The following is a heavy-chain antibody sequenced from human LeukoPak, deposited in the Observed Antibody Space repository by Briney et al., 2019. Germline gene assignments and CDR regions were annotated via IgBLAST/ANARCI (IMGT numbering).Heavy chain of an antibody. CDR3: ARDTGSGWFDY. Sequence: SETLSLTCTVSGGSISSGTYYWSWIRQPAGKGLEWIGRIPTSGTTNYNPSLKSRLTISIDTSKNQISLKLSSMTAADTAVYYCARDTGSGWFDYWGQGTLVTVSS. D-gene: IGHD6-19*01. J-gene: IGHJ4*02. CDR2: IPTSGTT. CDR1: GGSISSGTYY. V-gene: IGHV4-61*02.